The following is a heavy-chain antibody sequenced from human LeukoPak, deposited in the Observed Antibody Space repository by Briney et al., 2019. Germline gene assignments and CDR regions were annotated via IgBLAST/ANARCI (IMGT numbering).Heavy chain of an antibody. Sequence: GSLRLSCAASGFTFSSYAMHWVRQAPGKGLEWVAVISYDGSNKYYADSVKGRFTISRDNSRNTLYLQMNSLRAEDTAVYYCARDLGYSYGYYFDYWGQGTLVTVSS. CDR2: ISYDGSNK. CDR3: ARDLGYSYGYYFDY. J-gene: IGHJ4*02. V-gene: IGHV3-30-3*01. D-gene: IGHD5-18*01. CDR1: GFTFSSYA.